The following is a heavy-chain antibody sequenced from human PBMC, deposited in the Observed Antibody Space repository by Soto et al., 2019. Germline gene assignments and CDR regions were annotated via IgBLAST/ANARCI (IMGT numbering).Heavy chain of an antibody. D-gene: IGHD6-6*01. V-gene: IGHV4-34*01. CDR2: INHSGST. CDR1: GGSFSDYY. Sequence: PSETLSLTCAVYGGSFSDYYWSWIRQPPGKGLEWIGEINHSGSTNYNPSLKSRVTISVDTSKNQFSLKLSSVTAADTAVYYCASLPRSSSLDWFDPRGQGTPVTVSS. J-gene: IGHJ5*02. CDR3: ASLPRSSSLDWFDP.